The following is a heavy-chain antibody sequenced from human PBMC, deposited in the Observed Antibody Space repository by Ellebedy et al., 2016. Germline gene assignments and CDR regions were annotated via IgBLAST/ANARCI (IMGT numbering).Heavy chain of an antibody. V-gene: IGHV3-74*01. Sequence: GESLKISCAASGFTFSDHYMSWVRQAPGKGLVWVSRIKGDGSERNYADSVKGRFTISRDNAKNTLYLQMNSLSAEDTAVYYCARAGAYSSASFYYFYGMDVWGQGTTVTVSS. J-gene: IGHJ6*02. CDR1: GFTFSDHY. D-gene: IGHD6-6*01. CDR3: ARAGAYSSASFYYFYGMDV. CDR2: IKGDGSER.